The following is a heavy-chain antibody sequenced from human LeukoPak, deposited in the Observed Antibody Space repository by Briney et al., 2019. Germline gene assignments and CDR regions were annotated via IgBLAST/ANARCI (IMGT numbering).Heavy chain of an antibody. Sequence: GGSLRLSCAASGFTFSDYWISWVRQAPGKGLEWVSYISSSGSAIYYADSVRGRFTISRDNARNSMFLQMDGLRAEDTAMYYCATDIVATSGDYWGQGTLVTVSS. V-gene: IGHV3-11*01. CDR2: ISSSGSAI. CDR3: ATDIVATSGDY. CDR1: GFTFSDYW. D-gene: IGHD5-12*01. J-gene: IGHJ4*02.